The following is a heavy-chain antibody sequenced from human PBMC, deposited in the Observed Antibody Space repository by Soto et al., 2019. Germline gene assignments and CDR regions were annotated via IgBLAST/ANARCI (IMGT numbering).Heavy chain of an antibody. D-gene: IGHD2-2*01. CDR3: ARGVPAAIGVTSNWFDP. V-gene: IGHV4-59*12. CDR2: IYYSGST. J-gene: IGHJ5*02. CDR1: GGSISSYY. Sequence: PSETLSLTCTVSGGSISSYYWSWIRQPPGKGLERIGYIYYSGSTNYNPSLKSRVTISVDTSKNQYSLKLSSVTAADTAVYFCARGVPAAIGVTSNWFDPWGQGTLVTVSS.